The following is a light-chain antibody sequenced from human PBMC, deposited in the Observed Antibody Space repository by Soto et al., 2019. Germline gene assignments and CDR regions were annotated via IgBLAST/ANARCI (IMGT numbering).Light chain of an antibody. J-gene: IGLJ1*01. CDR1: NSDVGAYSY. CDR3: RSYTAFTTYV. CDR2: DVG. V-gene: IGLV2-14*03. Sequence: QSVLTQPASVSGSPVQSITISCTGTNSDVGAYSYVSWYQQYPGKAPKPLIYDVGARPSGISDRFSGSNSGNTATLAISGLQAEDEADYYCRSYTAFTTYVCVSGTKVTVL.